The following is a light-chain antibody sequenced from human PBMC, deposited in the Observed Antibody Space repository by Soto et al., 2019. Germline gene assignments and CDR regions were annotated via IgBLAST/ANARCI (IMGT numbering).Light chain of an antibody. CDR2: LNSDGSH. V-gene: IGLV4-69*01. J-gene: IGLJ2*01. CDR3: QTWGTGILV. Sequence: QLVLTQAPSASASPGASVKLTCTLSSGHSSYAIAWHQQQPERGPRYLMKLNSDGSHNKGGGIPDRFSGSSSGAERYLTISSLQSEDEADYYCQTWGTGILVFGGGTKLTVL. CDR1: SGHSSYA.